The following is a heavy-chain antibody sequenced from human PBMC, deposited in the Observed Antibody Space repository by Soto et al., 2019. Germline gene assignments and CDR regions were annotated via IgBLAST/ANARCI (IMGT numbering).Heavy chain of an antibody. CDR1: GYTFTSYG. V-gene: IGHV1-18*01. J-gene: IGHJ5*02. D-gene: IGHD2-2*01. Sequence: GASVKVSCKASGYTFTSYGISWVRQAPGQGLEWMGWISAYNGNTNYAQKLQGRVTMTTDTSTSTAYMELRSLRSDDTAVYYCARSFIAEWYQLRKPNWFDPWGQGTLVTVSS. CDR2: ISAYNGNT. CDR3: ARSFIAEWYQLRKPNWFDP.